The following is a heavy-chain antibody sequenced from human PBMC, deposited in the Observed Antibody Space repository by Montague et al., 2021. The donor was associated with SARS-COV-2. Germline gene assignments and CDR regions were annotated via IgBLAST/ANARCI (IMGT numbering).Heavy chain of an antibody. Sequence: SETLSLTCTVSGGSISSSSYYWGWIRQPPGKGLEWIGSIYYSGSTYYNPSLKGRVTISVDTSKNQFSLKLSSVTAADTAVYYCARQKRRITIFGVVIPPVLPWFDPWGQGTLVTASS. CDR2: IYYSGST. V-gene: IGHV4-39*01. CDR3: ARQKRRITIFGVVIPPVLPWFDP. D-gene: IGHD3-3*01. CDR1: GGSISSSSYY. J-gene: IGHJ5*02.